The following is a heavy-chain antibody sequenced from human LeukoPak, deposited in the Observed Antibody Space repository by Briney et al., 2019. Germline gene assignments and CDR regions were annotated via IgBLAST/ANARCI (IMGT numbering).Heavy chain of an antibody. CDR1: GFTFSSYD. CDR3: ARALTYYYDSSGGAFDI. D-gene: IGHD3-22*01. Sequence: GSLRLSCAASGFTFSSYDMHWVRQATGKGLEWVSAIGTAGDTYYPGSVKGRFTISRENAKNSLYLQMNSLRAGDTAVYYCARALTYYYDSSGGAFDIWGQGTMVTVSS. J-gene: IGHJ3*02. V-gene: IGHV3-13*01. CDR2: IGTAGDT.